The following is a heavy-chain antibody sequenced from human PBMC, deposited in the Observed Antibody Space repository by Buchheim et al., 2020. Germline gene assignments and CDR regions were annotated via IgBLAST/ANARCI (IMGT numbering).Heavy chain of an antibody. V-gene: IGHV3-48*03. CDR2: ISSSGSTI. Sequence: EVQLVESGGGLVQPGGSLRLSCAASGFTFSSYEMNWVRQAPGKGLEWVSYISSSGSTIYYADSVKGRFTISRDNAKNSLYLQMNSLRAEDTAVYYCARDSTRSVADPPFDYGGQGTL. J-gene: IGHJ4*02. CDR3: ARDSTRSVADPPFDY. CDR1: GFTFSSYE. D-gene: IGHD6-19*01.